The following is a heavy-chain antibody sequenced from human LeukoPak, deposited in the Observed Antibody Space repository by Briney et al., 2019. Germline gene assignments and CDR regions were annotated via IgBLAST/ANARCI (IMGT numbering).Heavy chain of an antibody. CDR1: GFTFSGSA. D-gene: IGHD6-6*01. CDR2: ISGSGGST. J-gene: IGHJ1*01. CDR3: AKVEYSSNIPQH. V-gene: IGHV3-23*01. Sequence: GGSLRLSCAASGFTFSGSAMSWVRQAPGKGLEWVSSISGSGGSTYYADSVKCRFTISRDNSKNTQYLQMNSLRAEDTAVYYCAKVEYSSNIPQHWGQGTLVTVSS.